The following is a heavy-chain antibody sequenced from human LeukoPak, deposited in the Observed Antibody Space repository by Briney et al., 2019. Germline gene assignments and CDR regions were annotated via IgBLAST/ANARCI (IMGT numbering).Heavy chain of an antibody. CDR2: ISSSSSYI. D-gene: IGHD5-18*01. V-gene: IGHV3-21*01. CDR3: ARDGFSYGYWYYFDY. J-gene: IGHJ4*02. CDR1: GFTFSSYS. Sequence: PGGSLRLSCAASGFTFSSYSMNWVRQAPGKGLEWVSSISSSSSYIYYAGSVKGRFTISRDNAKNSLYLQMNSLRAEDTAVYYCARDGFSYGYWYYFDYWGQGTLVTVSS.